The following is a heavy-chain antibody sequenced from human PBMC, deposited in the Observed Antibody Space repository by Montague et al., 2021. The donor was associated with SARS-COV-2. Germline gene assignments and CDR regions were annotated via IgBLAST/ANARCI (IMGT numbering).Heavy chain of an antibody. CDR3: APLGFDSRSYYTPHNWFDP. D-gene: IGHD3-10*01. Sequence: PALVKPTQTLTLTCTFSGISLSTSGVGVAWIRQPPGKALEWLALISWDDDERYSPSMRSRLTITKDTSENQVVLRMTNMDPMDTATYYCAPLGFDSRSYYTPHNWFDPWGQGILVTVSS. V-gene: IGHV2-5*02. CDR1: GISLSTSGVG. CDR2: ISWDDDE. J-gene: IGHJ5*02.